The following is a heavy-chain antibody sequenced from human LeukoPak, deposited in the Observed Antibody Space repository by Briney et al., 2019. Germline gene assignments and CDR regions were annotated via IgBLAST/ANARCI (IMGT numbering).Heavy chain of an antibody. CDR1: GYTFTSYD. CDR2: MNPNSGNT. Sequence: ASVKVSCKASGYTFTSYDINWVRQATGQGLEWMGWMNPNSGNTGYAQKFQGRVTITRNTSISTAYMELSSLRSEDTAVYYCARGRADYDSSGYYPYYYYYMDVWGKGTTVTISS. CDR3: ARGRADYDSSGYYPYYYYYMDV. V-gene: IGHV1-8*01. D-gene: IGHD3-22*01. J-gene: IGHJ6*03.